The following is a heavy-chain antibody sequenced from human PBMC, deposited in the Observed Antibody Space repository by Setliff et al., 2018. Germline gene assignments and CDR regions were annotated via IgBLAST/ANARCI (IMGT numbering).Heavy chain of an antibody. D-gene: IGHD3-10*01. J-gene: IGHJ6*03. CDR1: GGSITSGRYY. CDR2: IHYSENT. V-gene: IGHV4-39*01. Sequence: SETLSLTCTVSGGSITSGRYYWGWIRQPPGQGLEWIASIHYSENTYYNPSLKTRVTISVDTSKNQFSQKLSFVTAADTAVYYCARHKSNGSGSYPSLYMDVWGKGIKVTVSS. CDR3: ARHKSNGSGSYPSLYMDV.